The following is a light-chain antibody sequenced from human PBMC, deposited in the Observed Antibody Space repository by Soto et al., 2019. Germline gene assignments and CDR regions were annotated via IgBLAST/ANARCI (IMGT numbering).Light chain of an antibody. CDR1: QNINNY. CDR2: DAP. Sequence: DIQMTQSPSSLSASVGDRVTITCQASQNINNYLNWYQQKPGRAPKLLIYDAPNSEGGVPSRFRGTGSGTDFTFTIRRLQPEDIETYYCQPYENLPTFGQGTRLEIK. J-gene: IGKJ5*01. V-gene: IGKV1-33*01. CDR3: QPYENLPT.